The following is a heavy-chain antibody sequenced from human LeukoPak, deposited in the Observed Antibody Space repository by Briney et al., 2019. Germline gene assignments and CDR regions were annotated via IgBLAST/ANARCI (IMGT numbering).Heavy chain of an antibody. J-gene: IGHJ4*02. CDR1: GFTFSSYG. CDR3: ARGGASSLPFDC. CDR2: TWYDGGNK. Sequence: PGGSLRLSCAASGFTFSSYGMHWVRQAPGKGLEWVAVTWYDGGNKYYADSVKGRFTISKDNSKNSLYLQLNSLRADDTAVYYCARGGASSLPFDCWGQGTLVTVSS. D-gene: IGHD3-10*01. V-gene: IGHV3-33*01.